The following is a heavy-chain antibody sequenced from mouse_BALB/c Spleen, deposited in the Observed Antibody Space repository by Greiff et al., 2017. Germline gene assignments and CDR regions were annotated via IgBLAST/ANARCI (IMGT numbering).Heavy chain of an antibody. J-gene: IGHJ4*01. D-gene: IGHD2-3*01. CDR3: TTRGMISYYYAMDY. CDR1: GYTFTDYE. CDR2: IDPETGGT. Sequence: QVQLQQSGAELVRPGASVTLSCKASGYTFTDYEMHWVKQTPVHGLEWIGAIDPETGGTAYNQKFKGKATLTADKSSITAYMELRSLTSDDAAVYYCTTRGMISYYYAMDYWGQGTSVTVSS. V-gene: IGHV1-15*01.